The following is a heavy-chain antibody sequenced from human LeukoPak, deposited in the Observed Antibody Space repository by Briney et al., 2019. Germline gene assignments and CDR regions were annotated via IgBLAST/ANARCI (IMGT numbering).Heavy chain of an antibody. CDR3: ANDPYCGGDCYYDY. J-gene: IGHJ4*02. V-gene: IGHV3-23*01. CDR1: GFTFSSYA. D-gene: IGHD2-21*02. CDR2: MSGSGGST. Sequence: GGSLRLSCAASGFTFSSYAMNWVRQPPGKGLEWVSGMSGSGGSTYYADSVKGRFTISGDNSKNTLYLQMNSLRAEDTAVYYCANDPYCGGDCYYDYWGQGTVVTVSS.